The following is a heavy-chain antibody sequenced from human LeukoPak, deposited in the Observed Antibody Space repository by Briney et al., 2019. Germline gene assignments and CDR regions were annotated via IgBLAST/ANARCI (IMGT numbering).Heavy chain of an antibody. CDR1: GYTFTSYY. V-gene: IGHV1-46*01. J-gene: IGHJ6*02. CDR2: INPSGGST. D-gene: IGHD1-1*01. CDR3: ASYKRLEEGPPYYYYGMDV. Sequence: EASVKVSCKASGYTFTSYYMHWVRQAPGQGLEWMGIINPSGGSTSYAQKFQGRVTMTRDTSTSTVYMELSSLRSEDTAVYYCASYKRLEEGPPYYYYGMDVWGQGTTVTVSS.